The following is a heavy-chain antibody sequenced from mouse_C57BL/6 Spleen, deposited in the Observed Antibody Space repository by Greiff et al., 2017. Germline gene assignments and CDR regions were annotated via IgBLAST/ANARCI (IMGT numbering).Heavy chain of an antibody. V-gene: IGHV14-4*01. CDR2: IDPENGDT. CDR1: GFNIKDDY. Sequence: EVQLQQSGAELVRPGASVKLSCTASGFNIKDDYMHWVKQRPEQGLEWIGWIDPENGDTEYASKFQGKATITADTSSNTAYLQLSSLTSEDTAVYYCTFPGGYYGSSYLSWFAYWGQGTLVTVSA. D-gene: IGHD1-1*01. CDR3: TFPGGYYGSSYLSWFAY. J-gene: IGHJ3*01.